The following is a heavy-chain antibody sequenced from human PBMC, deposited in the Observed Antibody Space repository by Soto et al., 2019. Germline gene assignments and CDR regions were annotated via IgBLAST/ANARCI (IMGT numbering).Heavy chain of an antibody. V-gene: IGHV4-4*02. CDR3: ARVIVGGYCSSTSCEKYYFDY. J-gene: IGHJ4*02. CDR1: GGSISSSNW. D-gene: IGHD2-2*01. Sequence: PSETLSLTCAVSGGSISSSNWWSWVRQPPGKGLEWIGEIYHSGSTNYNPSLKSRVTISVDKSKNQFSLKLSSVTAADTAVYYCARVIVGGYCSSTSCEKYYFDYWGQGTLVTVSS. CDR2: IYHSGST.